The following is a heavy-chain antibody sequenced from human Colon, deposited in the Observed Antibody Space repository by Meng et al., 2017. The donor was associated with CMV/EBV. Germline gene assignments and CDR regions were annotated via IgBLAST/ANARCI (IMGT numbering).Heavy chain of an antibody. J-gene: IGHJ4*02. V-gene: IGHV3-21*04. CDR3: VRGVAVSGSRIDS. CDR1: GFTFNSYT. D-gene: IGHD6-19*01. CDR2: ISSSGTYI. Sequence: GESLKISCAASGFTFNSYTMNWVRQAPGKGLEWVASISSSGTYIYYADSVKGRFTISRDNAKNSLSLEMSSLRAEDTGMYYCVRGVAVSGSRIDSWGQGALVTVSS.